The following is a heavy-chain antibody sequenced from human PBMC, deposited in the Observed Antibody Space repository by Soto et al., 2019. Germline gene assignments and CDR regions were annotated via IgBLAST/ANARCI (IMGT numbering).Heavy chain of an antibody. CDR3: ARELRFGEDYYGMDV. Sequence: QVQLQESGPGLVKPSQTLSLTCTVSGGSISSGGYYWSWIRQHPGKGLEWIGYIYYSGSTYYNPTLKSRVIMTVDTSKNQFSLELSSVTAADTAVYYCARELRFGEDYYGMDVWGQGTTVTVSS. D-gene: IGHD3-10*01. CDR1: GGSISSGGYY. V-gene: IGHV4-31*03. J-gene: IGHJ6*02. CDR2: IYYSGST.